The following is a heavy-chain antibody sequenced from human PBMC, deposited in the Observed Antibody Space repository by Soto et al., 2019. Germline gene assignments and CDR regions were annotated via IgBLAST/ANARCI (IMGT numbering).Heavy chain of an antibody. V-gene: IGHV3-13*01. CDR2: IGTAGDT. Sequence: SGFTFSSYDMHWVRQATGKGLEWVSAIGTAGDTYYPGSVKGRFTISRENSMNSLYLQMNSLRAGVTAVYYCARSGVATIHAFDIWGQGTMVTVSS. CDR1: GFTFSSYD. J-gene: IGHJ3*02. CDR3: ARSGVATIHAFDI. D-gene: IGHD5-12*01.